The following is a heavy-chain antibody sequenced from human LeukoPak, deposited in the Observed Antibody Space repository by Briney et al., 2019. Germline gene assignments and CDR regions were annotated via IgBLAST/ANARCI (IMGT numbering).Heavy chain of an antibody. J-gene: IGHJ4*02. D-gene: IGHD4-17*01. Sequence: ASVKVSCKASGYTFTGYYMHWVRQAPGQGLEWMGWINPNSGGTNYAQKFQGRVTMTRDTSISTAYMELSRLRSDDTAVYYYARDRTVSLKAPWYYWGQGTLVTVSS. CDR3: ARDRTVSLKAPWYY. CDR1: GYTFTGYY. V-gene: IGHV1-2*02. CDR2: INPNSGGT.